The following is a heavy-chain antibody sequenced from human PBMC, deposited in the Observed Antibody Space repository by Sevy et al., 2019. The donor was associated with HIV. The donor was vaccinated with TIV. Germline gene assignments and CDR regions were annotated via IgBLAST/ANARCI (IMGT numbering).Heavy chain of an antibody. V-gene: IGHV4-38-2*02. CDR3: ARESAVAGWDPGAFDI. CDR1: GYSISSGYY. Sequence: SETLSLTCAVSGYSISSGYYWGWIRQPPGKGLEWIGSIYHSGSTYYNPSLKSRVTISVDTSTSKNQFSLKLTSVTAADTAVYYCARESAVAGWDPGAFDIWGQGTMVTVSS. D-gene: IGHD6-19*01. J-gene: IGHJ3*02. CDR2: IYHSGST.